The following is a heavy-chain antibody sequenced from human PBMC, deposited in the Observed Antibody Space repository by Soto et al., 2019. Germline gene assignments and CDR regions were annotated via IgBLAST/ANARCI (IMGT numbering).Heavy chain of an antibody. J-gene: IGHJ5*02. CDR1: GFTFSSYV. CDR2: ISGSGGST. V-gene: IGHV3-23*01. Sequence: GGSLRLSCAASGFTFSSYVMSWVRQAPGKGLEWVSAISGSGGSTYNADSVKGRFTISRDNSKNTLYLQMNSLRAEDTAVYYCATSSDWYNWFDPWGQGTLVTVSS. CDR3: ATSSDWYNWFDP. D-gene: IGHD6-19*01.